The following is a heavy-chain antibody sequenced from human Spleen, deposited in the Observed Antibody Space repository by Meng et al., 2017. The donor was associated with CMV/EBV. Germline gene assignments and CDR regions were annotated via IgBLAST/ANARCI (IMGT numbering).Heavy chain of an antibody. CDR3: ARDVSWNPEWAYYGMDV. J-gene: IGHJ6*02. V-gene: IGHV1-2*02. D-gene: IGHD1-1*01. CDR1: GYTFTGYY. Sequence: ASVKVSCKASGYTFTGYYIYWVRQAPGQGLEWMGWISPNSGGTNYAQKFRGRVTMTRDASITTGYMELRRLRSDDTAVYYCARDVSWNPEWAYYGMDVWGQGTTVTVSS. CDR2: ISPNSGGT.